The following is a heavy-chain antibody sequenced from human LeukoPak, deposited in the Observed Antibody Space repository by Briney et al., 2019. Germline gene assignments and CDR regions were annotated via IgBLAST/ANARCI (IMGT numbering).Heavy chain of an antibody. D-gene: IGHD2-15*01. J-gene: IGHJ6*03. V-gene: IGHV4-34*01. CDR1: GGSFSSYY. Sequence: SETLSLTCAVYGGSFSSYYWSWIRQPPGKGLEWIGEINHSGSTNYNPSLKSRVTISVDTSKNQFSLKLSSVTAADTAVYYCARVLRYCSGGNCYSGGLGYMDVRGKGTTVTISS. CDR3: ARVLRYCSGGNCYSGGLGYMDV. CDR2: INHSGST.